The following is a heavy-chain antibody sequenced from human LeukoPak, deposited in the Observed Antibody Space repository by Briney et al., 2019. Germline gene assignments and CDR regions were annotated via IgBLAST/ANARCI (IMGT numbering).Heavy chain of an antibody. CDR3: VKRGRTSDYAYDY. D-gene: IGHD4-17*01. CDR2: IKEDGSAT. CDR1: GFTFSTYW. Sequence: GGSLRLSCAASGFTFSTYWMTWVRQAPGKGPEWVANIKEDGSATYYVDSVKGRFTISRDNAKKSLYLQMSSLRPEDTAVYFCVKRGRTSDYAYDYWGQGSLVTVSS. J-gene: IGHJ4*02. V-gene: IGHV3-7*02.